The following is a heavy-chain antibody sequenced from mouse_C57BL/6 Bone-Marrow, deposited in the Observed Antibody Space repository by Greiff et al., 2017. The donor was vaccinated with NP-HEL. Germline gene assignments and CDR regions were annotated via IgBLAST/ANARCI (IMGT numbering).Heavy chain of an antibody. CDR1: GYTFTDYY. CDR3: AREGPYGDY. Sequence: VQLQQSGPELVKPGASVKISCKASGYTFTDYYMNWVKQSHGKSLEWIGDINPNNGGTSYNQKFKGKATLTVDKSSSSAYMELRSLTSEDSAVYYCAREGPYGDYWGQGTTLTVSS. J-gene: IGHJ2*01. V-gene: IGHV1-26*01. CDR2: INPNNGGT. D-gene: IGHD1-1*01.